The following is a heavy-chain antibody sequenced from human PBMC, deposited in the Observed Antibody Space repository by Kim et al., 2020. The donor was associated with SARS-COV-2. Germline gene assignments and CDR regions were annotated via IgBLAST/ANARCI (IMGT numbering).Heavy chain of an antibody. D-gene: IGHD6-19*01. Sequence: GGSLRLSCAASGFTFSTYAMSWVRQAPGKGLEWVSAVSGSADNTYYADSVKGRFTISRDISKNTLYLHMDSLRAEDTAVYHCAKIGSWPFYWGQGTLVTVSS. V-gene: IGHV3-23*01. J-gene: IGHJ4*02. CDR2: VSGSADNT. CDR3: AKIGSWPFY. CDR1: GFTFSTYA.